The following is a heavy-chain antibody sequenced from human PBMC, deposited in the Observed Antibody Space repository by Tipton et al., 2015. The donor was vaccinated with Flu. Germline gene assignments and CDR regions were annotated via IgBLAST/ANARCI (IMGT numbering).Heavy chain of an antibody. Sequence: TLSLTCGVSGYSINSGYYWAWLRQPPGKGLEWIGSTFHSGTTYYTPSLKSRVTMSLDAANNQFSLRLTSVTAADTAVYYCARTYYDSFPNTRADDAFDIWGQGKMVTVYS. CDR1: GYSINSGYY. V-gene: IGHV4-38-2*01. J-gene: IGHJ3*02. CDR3: ARTYYDSFPNTRADDAFDI. D-gene: IGHD3-22*01. CDR2: TFHSGTT.